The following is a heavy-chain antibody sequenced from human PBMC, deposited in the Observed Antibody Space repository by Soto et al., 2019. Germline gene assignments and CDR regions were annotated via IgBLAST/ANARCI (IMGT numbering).Heavy chain of an antibody. Sequence: QVQLVQSGAEVRKPGASVKVSCKASGYIFSSYGISWVRQAPGQGLEWMGWISPYNGDTNYAQKLQGRVTMTTDTSTSTAYMELRSLRSDDTAVYYCARDLYNYDRSGWDDAFDMGSQGTMVTVSS. CDR2: ISPYNGDT. D-gene: IGHD3-22*01. CDR3: ARDLYNYDRSGWDDAFDM. V-gene: IGHV1-18*04. J-gene: IGHJ3*02. CDR1: GYIFSSYG.